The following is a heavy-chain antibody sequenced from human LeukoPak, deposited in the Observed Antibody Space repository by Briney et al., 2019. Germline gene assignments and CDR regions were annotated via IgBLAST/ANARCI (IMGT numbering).Heavy chain of an antibody. J-gene: IGHJ4*02. Sequence: GASVKVSCKASGYTFTGYYMHWVRQAPGQGLEWMGWINPNSGGTHYAQKFQGRVTITADKSTSTAYMELSSLRSEDTAVYYCARDYSGYDSWGTLNWGQGTLVTVSS. CDR3: ARDYSGYDSWGTLN. D-gene: IGHD5-12*01. CDR2: INPNSGGT. V-gene: IGHV1-2*02. CDR1: GYTFTGYY.